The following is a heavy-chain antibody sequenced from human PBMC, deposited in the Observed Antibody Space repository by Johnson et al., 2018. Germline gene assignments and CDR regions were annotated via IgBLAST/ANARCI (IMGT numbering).Heavy chain of an antibody. D-gene: IGHD2-15*01. Sequence: VQLVPSGGGLVKPGGSLRLSCAASGFTFSSHSMNWVRQAPGKGLEWVSFISSSSSYIYYADSVKGRFTISRDNAKTSLFLQMSSLRADDSAVYYCSRGCSGGWCSYRVYMDVWVKGTTVTVSS. CDR1: GFTFSSHS. J-gene: IGHJ6*03. CDR3: SRGCSGGWCSYRVYMDV. CDR2: ISSSSSYI. V-gene: IGHV3-21*01.